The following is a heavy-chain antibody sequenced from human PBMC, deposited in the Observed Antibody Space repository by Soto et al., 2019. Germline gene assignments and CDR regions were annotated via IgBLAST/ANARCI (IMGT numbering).Heavy chain of an antibody. CDR1: GYAFTTYG. D-gene: IGHD1-1*01. J-gene: IGHJ4*02. Sequence: QVHLVQSGAEVKKPGASVKVSCKGSGYAFTTYGITWVRQAPGQGLEWMGWISAHNDNTNYGQKLQGRVTVTRDTSTSTAYMELRSLRSDDTAVYYCARGRYGDYWGQGALVTVSS. CDR3: ARGRYGDY. V-gene: IGHV1-18*01. CDR2: ISAHNDNT.